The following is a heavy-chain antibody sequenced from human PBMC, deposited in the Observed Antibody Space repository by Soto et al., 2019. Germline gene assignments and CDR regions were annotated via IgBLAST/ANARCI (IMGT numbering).Heavy chain of an antibody. D-gene: IGHD5-12*01. CDR3: AKVKTWTYLDF. Sequence: RISCAASGFTFTNYAMTWVRQAPGRGLEWVSSISGSGETTYYADAVEGRFTISRDNSKKTLYLQMNSLRAEDTALYYCAKVKTWTYLDFWGKGTLVTVSS. J-gene: IGHJ4*02. CDR2: ISGSGETT. V-gene: IGHV3-23*01. CDR1: GFTFTNYA.